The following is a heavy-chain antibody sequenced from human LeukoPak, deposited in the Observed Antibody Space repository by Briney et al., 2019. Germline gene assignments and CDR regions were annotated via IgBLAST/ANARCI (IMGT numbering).Heavy chain of an antibody. CDR1: GFTFSNYW. CDR2: INSDGSSS. CDR3: ARVKSSRYYYGSGSYHDASDI. D-gene: IGHD3-10*01. V-gene: IGHV3-74*01. Sequence: GGSLRLSCAASGFTFSNYWMHWVRQAPGRGLGWVSRINSDGSSSTYADSVKGRFTISRDNAKNTLYLQMNSLRADDTAVYYCARVKSSRYYYGSGSYHDASDIWGQGTMVTVSS. J-gene: IGHJ3*02.